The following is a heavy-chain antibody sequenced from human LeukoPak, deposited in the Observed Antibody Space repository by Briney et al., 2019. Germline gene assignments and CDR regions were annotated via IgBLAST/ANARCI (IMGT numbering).Heavy chain of an antibody. CDR2: IYSGGLT. CDR1: GFTVSSSY. J-gene: IGHJ4*02. CDR3: ARDKNMGAFDY. V-gene: IGHV3-66*01. D-gene: IGHD1-26*01. Sequence: GGSLRLSCAASGFTVSSSYMSWVRQAPGKGLEWVSVIYSGGLTHYADSVKGRFTMSRDTSKNTLYLQMNSLRAEDTAVYYCARDKNMGAFDYWGQGTLVTVSS.